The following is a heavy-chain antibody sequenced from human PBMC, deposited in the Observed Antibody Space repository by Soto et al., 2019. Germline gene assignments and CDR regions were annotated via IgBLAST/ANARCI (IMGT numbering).Heavy chain of an antibody. J-gene: IGHJ4*02. V-gene: IGHV1-2*02. CDR1: GYTFTGYY. D-gene: IGHD3-3*01. CDR3: ARDGGGHTIFGVVTSYFDY. CDR2: INPNSGGT. Sequence: ASVKVSCKASGYTFTGYYMHWVRQAPGQGLEWMGWINPNSGGTNYAQKFQGRVTMTRDTSISTAYMELSRLRSDDTAVYYCARDGGGHTIFGVVTSYFDYSGPGTLVTVFS.